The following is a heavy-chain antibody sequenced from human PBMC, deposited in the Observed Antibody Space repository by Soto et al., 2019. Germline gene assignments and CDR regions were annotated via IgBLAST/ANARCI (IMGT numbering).Heavy chain of an antibody. J-gene: IGHJ4*02. D-gene: IGHD2-2*01. V-gene: IGHV3-48*01. CDR3: VGEVGFQLIY. CDR2: ITSSDVTM. Sequence: GGSLRLSCAASGFTFSTHSMNWVRQAPGEGLEWISYITSSDVTMYADSVKGRFTISRDNAKNSLYLQMNSLRAEDTAVYFCVGEVGFQLIYWGQGTLVTVSS. CDR1: GFTFSTHS.